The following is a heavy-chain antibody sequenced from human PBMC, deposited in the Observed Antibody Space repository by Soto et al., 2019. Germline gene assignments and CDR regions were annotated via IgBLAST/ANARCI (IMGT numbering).Heavy chain of an antibody. V-gene: IGHV4-59*01. J-gene: IGHJ3*02. CDR1: GGSISSYY. CDR2: IYYSGST. D-gene: IGHD4-17*01. CDR3: AREAATVPKRGAGAFDI. Sequence: SETLSVTCTVSGGSISSYYWSWIRQPPGKGLEWIGYIYYSGSTNYNPSLKSRVTISVDTSKNQFSLKLSSVTAADTAVYYCAREAATVPKRGAGAFDIWGQGTMVTVSS.